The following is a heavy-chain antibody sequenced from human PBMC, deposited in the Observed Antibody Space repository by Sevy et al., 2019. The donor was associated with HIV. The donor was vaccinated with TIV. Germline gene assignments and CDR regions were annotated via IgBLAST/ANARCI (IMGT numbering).Heavy chain of an antibody. CDR2: IWNDGSNK. J-gene: IGHJ4*02. Sequence: GGSLRLSCAASGFTFSNYGMHWVRQAPGKGLEWVAVIWNDGSNKYYADSVKGRFTISRDNSKNTLYLQMNSLRVEDTAVYYCAKAQKAHVGNAWVDYWGQGTLVTVSS. V-gene: IGHV3-33*06. D-gene: IGHD1-26*01. CDR3: AKAQKAHVGNAWVDY. CDR1: GFTFSNYG.